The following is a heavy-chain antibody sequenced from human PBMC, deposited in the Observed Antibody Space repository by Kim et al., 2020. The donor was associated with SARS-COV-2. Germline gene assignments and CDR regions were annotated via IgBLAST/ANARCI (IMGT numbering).Heavy chain of an antibody. J-gene: IGHJ5*02. CDR1: GFTFSSYS. V-gene: IGHV3-48*02. CDR3: ARDPLGGCGGDCYSDWIDP. CDR2: ISSSSSTI. Sequence: GGSLRLSCAASGFTFSSYSMNWVRQAPGKGLEWVSYISSSSSTIYYADSVKGRFTISRDNAKNSLYLQMNSLRDEDTAVYYCARDPLGGCGGDCYSDWIDPWGQGTLVTVSS. D-gene: IGHD2-21*02.